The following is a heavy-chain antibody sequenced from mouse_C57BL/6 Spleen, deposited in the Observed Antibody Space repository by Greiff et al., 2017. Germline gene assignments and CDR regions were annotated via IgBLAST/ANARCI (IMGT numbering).Heavy chain of an antibody. Sequence: VQLQQSGAELVRPGASVKLSCKASGYTFTDYYINWVKQRPGQGLEWIARIYPGSGNTYYNEKFKGKATLTAEKSSSTAYMQLSSLTSEDSAVYFCARWGGSSYGYFDVWGTGTTVTVSS. D-gene: IGHD1-1*01. CDR2: IYPGSGNT. V-gene: IGHV1-76*01. CDR1: GYTFTDYY. J-gene: IGHJ1*03. CDR3: ARWGGSSYGYFDV.